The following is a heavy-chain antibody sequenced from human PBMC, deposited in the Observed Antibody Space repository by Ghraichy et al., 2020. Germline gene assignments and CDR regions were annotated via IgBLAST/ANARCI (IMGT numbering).Heavy chain of an antibody. Sequence: GGSLRLSCRASGFTFSDYAMSWVRQAPGKGLEWVASSSGDTSTTYYADSVKGRFTISRDNSRNTIFLQLDSLRAEDTAVYYCAKDQFYDANSNFDHCGQGTLVAVSS. D-gene: IGHD5/OR15-5a*01. J-gene: IGHJ4*02. V-gene: IGHV3-23*01. CDR2: SSGDTSTT. CDR1: GFTFSDYA. CDR3: AKDQFYDANSNFDH.